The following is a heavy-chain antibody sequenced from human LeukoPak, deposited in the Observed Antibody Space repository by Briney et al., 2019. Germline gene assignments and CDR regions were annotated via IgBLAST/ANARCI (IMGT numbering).Heavy chain of an antibody. V-gene: IGHV4-34*01. D-gene: IGHD4-23*01. J-gene: IGHJ4*02. CDR2: INHSGST. Sequence: SETLPLTCAVYGGSFSGYYWSWIRQPPGKGLEWIGEINHSGSTNYNPSLKSRVTISVDTSKNQFSLKLSSVTAADTAVYYCARVNVVRTFDYWGQGTLVTVSS. CDR1: GGSFSGYY. CDR3: ARVNVVRTFDY.